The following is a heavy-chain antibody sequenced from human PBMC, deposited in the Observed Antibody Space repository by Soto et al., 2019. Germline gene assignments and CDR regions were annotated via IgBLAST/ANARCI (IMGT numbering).Heavy chain of an antibody. Sequence: EVRLEESGGGFVQPGGALRLSCVFSGLTSSGIELNWVRQAAGKGLEWLSYMSASGDTVDYIDSVRGRFTISRDNAKQSLFLQMSALRVEDTAVYYCAGLSVTGGVDVWGQGTTVTVSS. D-gene: IGHD2-21*02. CDR3: AGLSVTGGVDV. CDR2: MSASGDTV. V-gene: IGHV3-48*03. J-gene: IGHJ6*02. CDR1: GLTSSGIE.